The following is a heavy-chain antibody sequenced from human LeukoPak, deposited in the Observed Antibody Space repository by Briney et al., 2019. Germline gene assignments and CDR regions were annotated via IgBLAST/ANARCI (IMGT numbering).Heavy chain of an antibody. V-gene: IGHV5-51*01. CDR2: IYPGDSDT. CDR1: GYSFASFW. CDR3: ARQDYYDSSGYAFDI. D-gene: IGHD3-22*01. Sequence: GESLKISCKAYGYSFASFWIGWVRQMPGKGLEWMGVIYPGDSDTRYSPSFQGQVTISADKSISTAYLQWSSLKASDTAMYYCARQDYYDSSGYAFDIWGQGTMVTVSS. J-gene: IGHJ3*02.